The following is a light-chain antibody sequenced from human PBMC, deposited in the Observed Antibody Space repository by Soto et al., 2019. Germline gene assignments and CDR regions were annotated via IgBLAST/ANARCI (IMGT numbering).Light chain of an antibody. Sequence: QLVLTQSSSASASLGSSVKLTCTLSSGHSTYIIAWHQQQPGEAPRYLMDLEGSGGYSKGSGVPDRFSGSSSGADRYLTISNLQSEDEADYYCETWDTNTRVFGGGTQLTVL. V-gene: IGLV4-60*03. CDR3: ETWDTNTRV. CDR1: SGHSTYI. CDR2: LEGSGGY. J-gene: IGLJ3*02.